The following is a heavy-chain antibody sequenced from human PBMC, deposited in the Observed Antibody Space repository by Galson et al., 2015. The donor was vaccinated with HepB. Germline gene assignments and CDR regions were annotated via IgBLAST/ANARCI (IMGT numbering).Heavy chain of an antibody. CDR1: GGTFSSYA. Sequence: SVTVSCKASGGTFSSYAISWVRQAPGQGLEWMGGIIPIFGTANYSQKFQGRVTITADESTSTAYTELSSLRSEDTAVYYCAKQLGSNWFDPWGQGTLVTVSS. CDR3: AKQLGSNWFDP. CDR2: IIPIFGTA. V-gene: IGHV1-69*13. D-gene: IGHD6-6*01. J-gene: IGHJ5*02.